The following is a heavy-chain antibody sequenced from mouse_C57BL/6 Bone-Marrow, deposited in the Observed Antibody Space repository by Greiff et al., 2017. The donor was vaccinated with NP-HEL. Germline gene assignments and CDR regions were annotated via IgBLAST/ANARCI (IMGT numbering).Heavy chain of an antibody. CDR1: GYAFSSSW. D-gene: IGHD1-1*01. J-gene: IGHJ2*01. CDR2: IYPGDGDT. V-gene: IGHV1-82*01. Sequence: QVTLKESGPELVKPGASVKISCKASGYAFSSSWMNWVKQRPGKGLEWIGRIYPGDGDTNYNGKFKGKATLTADKSSSTAYMQLSSLTSEDSAVYFCARVGSSHFDYWGQGTTLTVSS. CDR3: ARVGSSHFDY.